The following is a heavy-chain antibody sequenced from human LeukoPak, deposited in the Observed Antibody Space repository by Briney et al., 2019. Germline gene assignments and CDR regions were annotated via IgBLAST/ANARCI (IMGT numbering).Heavy chain of an antibody. V-gene: IGHV3-48*03. J-gene: IGHJ3*02. CDR2: ISSSGSTI. Sequence: PGGSLRLSSAASGFTFSSYEMNWVRQAPGKGLEWVSYISSSGSTIYYADSVKGRFTISRDNAKKSLYLQMNSLRDEDTAVYYCARDTLLYADSPDASDMWGQGTMVTVSS. CDR3: ARDTLLYADSPDASDM. D-gene: IGHD4-17*01. CDR1: GFTFSSYE.